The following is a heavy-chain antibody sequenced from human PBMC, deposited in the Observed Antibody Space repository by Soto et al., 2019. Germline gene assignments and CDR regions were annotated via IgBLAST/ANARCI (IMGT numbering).Heavy chain of an antibody. D-gene: IGHD6-13*01. Sequence: QVQLVESGGGLVKPGGSLRLSCAASGFTFSDYYMSWIRQAPGKGLEWVSYISSSSSYTNYADSVKGRFTISRDNAKNSLYLQMNSLRAEDTAVYYCARVSSSWYGYYFDYWGQGTLVTVSS. J-gene: IGHJ4*02. V-gene: IGHV3-11*05. CDR2: ISSSSSYT. CDR1: GFTFSDYY. CDR3: ARVSSSWYGYYFDY.